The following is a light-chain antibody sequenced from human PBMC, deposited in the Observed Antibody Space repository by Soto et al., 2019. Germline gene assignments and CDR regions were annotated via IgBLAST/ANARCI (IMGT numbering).Light chain of an antibody. J-gene: IGLJ1*01. CDR2: DVS. CDR3: SSYTTSNTRQIV. Sequence: QSDLPQPASLSGSPRQSIPISCTGTSSDVGGYNYVSWYQQHPGKAPKFMIYDVSNRPSGVSNRFSGSKSGNTASLTISGLQAEDDADYYCSSYTTSNTRQIVFGTGTKVTVL. CDR1: SSDVGGYNY. V-gene: IGLV2-14*01.